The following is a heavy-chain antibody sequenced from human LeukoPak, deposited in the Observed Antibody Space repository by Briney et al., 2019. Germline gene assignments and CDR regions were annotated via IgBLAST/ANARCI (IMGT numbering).Heavy chain of an antibody. D-gene: IGHD3-22*01. Sequence: ASVKVSCTASGYTFTSHAMNWVRQAPGQGLEWMGWINTNTGNPTYAQGFTGRFVFSLDTSVSTAYLQISSLEAEDTAMYYCARVVRGSSGYRYYFDHWGQGTLVTVSS. V-gene: IGHV7-4-1*02. J-gene: IGHJ4*02. CDR1: GYTFTSHA. CDR2: INTNTGNP. CDR3: ARVVRGSSGYRYYFDH.